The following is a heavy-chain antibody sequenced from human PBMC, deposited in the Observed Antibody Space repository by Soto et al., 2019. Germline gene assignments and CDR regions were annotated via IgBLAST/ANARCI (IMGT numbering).Heavy chain of an antibody. Sequence: QVQLVQSGAEVKKPGSSVKVSCKASGGTFSIYAISWVRQAPGQGLEWMGGIIPISETTNYAQKFQGRVTITADESQSTAYMELSSLRSEDTAVYYCARSQGSSTSLEIYYYYYYGMDVWGQGTTVTVSS. V-gene: IGHV1-69*01. CDR2: IIPISETT. D-gene: IGHD2-2*01. CDR3: ARSQGSSTSLEIYYYYYYGMDV. CDR1: GGTFSIYA. J-gene: IGHJ6*02.